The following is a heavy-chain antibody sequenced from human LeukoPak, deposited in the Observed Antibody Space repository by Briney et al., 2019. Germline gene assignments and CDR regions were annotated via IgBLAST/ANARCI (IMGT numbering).Heavy chain of an antibody. Sequence: PGGSLRLSCAASGFTFTSYWMSWVRQAPGKGLEWVANIKEDGSEKYYVDSVKGRFTISRDNAKNSMYLQMNSLRAEDTAVYYCARSNYYESSGDDAFDIWGQGTMVTVSS. CDR1: GFTFTSYW. J-gene: IGHJ3*02. V-gene: IGHV3-7*05. CDR3: ARSNYYESSGDDAFDI. D-gene: IGHD3-22*01. CDR2: IKEDGSEK.